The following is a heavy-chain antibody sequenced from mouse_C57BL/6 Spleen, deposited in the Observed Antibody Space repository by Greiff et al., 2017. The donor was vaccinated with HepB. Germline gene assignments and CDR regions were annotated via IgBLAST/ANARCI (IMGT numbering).Heavy chain of an antibody. J-gene: IGHJ3*01. CDR2: IDPETGGT. D-gene: IGHD2-3*01. CDR1: GYTFTDYE. Sequence: VQWVESGAELVRPGASVTLSCKASGYTFTDYEMHWVKQTPVHGLEWIGAIDPETGGTAYNQKFKGKAILTADKSSSTAYMELRSLTSEDSAVYYCTLYDGYSWFAYWGQGTLVTVSA. CDR3: TLYDGYSWFAY. V-gene: IGHV1-15*01.